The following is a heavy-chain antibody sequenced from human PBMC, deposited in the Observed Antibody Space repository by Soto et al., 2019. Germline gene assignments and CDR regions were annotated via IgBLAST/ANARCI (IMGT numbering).Heavy chain of an antibody. D-gene: IGHD3-10*01. V-gene: IGHV1-69*04. CDR2: IIPILGLA. CDR3: ARDPGSGSYYGWFDP. J-gene: IGHJ5*02. CDR1: RGTFSSYS. Sequence: ASVKVSSEACRGTFSSYSMNWLRQAPGQGLEWMGRIIPILGLANYAQKFQGRVTITADKSTTTAYRELSSLRSEDTAVYYCARDPGSGSYYGWFDPWGKGTLVTVS.